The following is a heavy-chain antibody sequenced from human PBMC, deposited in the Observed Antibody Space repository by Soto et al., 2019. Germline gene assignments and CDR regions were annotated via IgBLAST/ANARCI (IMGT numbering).Heavy chain of an antibody. CDR2: IRSKAYGGTT. D-gene: IGHD2-15*01. J-gene: IGHJ4*02. CDR1: GFTFGDYA. Sequence: PGGSLRLSCTASGFTFGDYAMSWFRQAPGKGLEWVGFIRSKAYGGTTEYAASVKGRFTISRDDSKSIAYLQMNSLKTEDTAVYYFTREPHVEVGDIQVYWGRGTLVTVSS. CDR3: TREPHVEVGDIQVY. V-gene: IGHV3-49*03.